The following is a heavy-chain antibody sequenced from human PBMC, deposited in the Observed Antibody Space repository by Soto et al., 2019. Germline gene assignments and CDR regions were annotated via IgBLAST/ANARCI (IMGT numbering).Heavy chain of an antibody. V-gene: IGHV1-8*01. J-gene: IGHJ4*02. Sequence: ASVKVSCKASGYTFTSYDINWVRQATGQGLEWMGWMNPNSGNTGYAQKFQGRVTMTRNTSISTAYMELSSLRSEDTAVYYCVKTSMAYIAQSGRGGPSYSDNWGQGTLVTVSS. D-gene: IGHD1-26*01. CDR3: VKTSMAYIAQSGRGGPSYSDN. CDR1: GYTFTSYD. CDR2: MNPNSGNT.